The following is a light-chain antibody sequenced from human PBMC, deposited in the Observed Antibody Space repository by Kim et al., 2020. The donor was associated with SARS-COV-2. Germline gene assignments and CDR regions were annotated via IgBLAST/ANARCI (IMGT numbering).Light chain of an antibody. Sequence: ALSASVGDRVTLTCRASQSVSRWLAWYQQKPGKAPRHRIYDGSNLQSGVPSRFSGSGSGTEFTLAISSLQPDDFAIYYCQHRQTFGQGTKVDIK. CDR1: QSVSRW. V-gene: IGKV1-5*01. CDR2: DGS. J-gene: IGKJ1*01. CDR3: QHRQT.